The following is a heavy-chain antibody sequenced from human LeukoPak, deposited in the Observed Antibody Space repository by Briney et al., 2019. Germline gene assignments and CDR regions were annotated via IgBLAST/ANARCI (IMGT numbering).Heavy chain of an antibody. D-gene: IGHD6-19*01. J-gene: IGHJ4*02. CDR1: GFTFSSYA. CDR2: ISYDGSNK. CDR3: AKVGSSGLYFDY. V-gene: IGHV3-30-3*01. Sequence: GRSLRLSCAASGFTFSSYAMHWVRQAPGKGLEWVAVISYDGSNKYYADSVKGRFTISRDNSKNTLYLQMNSLRAEDTAVYYCAKVGSSGLYFDYWGQGTLVTVSS.